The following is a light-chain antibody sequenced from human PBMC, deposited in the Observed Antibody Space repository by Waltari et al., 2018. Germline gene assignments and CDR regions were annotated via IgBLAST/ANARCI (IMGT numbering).Light chain of an antibody. J-gene: IGKJ2*01. CDR2: WAS. CDR3: MQALQTPHT. Sequence: DIVMTQSPDSLAVSLGERATINCKSSQSVLYSSNNKNYLAWYQQKPGQPPKLLIYWASTRESGVPDRFSGSGSGTDFTLTISRVEAEDVGIYYCMQALQTPHTFGQGTKLEIK. CDR1: QSVLYSSNNKNY. V-gene: IGKV4-1*01.